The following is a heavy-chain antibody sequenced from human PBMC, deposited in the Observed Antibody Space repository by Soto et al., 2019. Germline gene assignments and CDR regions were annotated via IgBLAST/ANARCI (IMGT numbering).Heavy chain of an antibody. V-gene: IGHV1-3*01. J-gene: IGHJ4*02. D-gene: IGHD4-17*01. Sequence: ASVKVSCKASGYTFTSYAMHWVRQAPGQRLEWMGWINAGNGNTKYSQKFQGRVTITRDTSAGTAYMELSSLRSEDTAVYYCATHDYGDPEAHFDYWGQGTLVTVSS. CDR2: INAGNGNT. CDR1: GYTFTSYA. CDR3: ATHDYGDPEAHFDY.